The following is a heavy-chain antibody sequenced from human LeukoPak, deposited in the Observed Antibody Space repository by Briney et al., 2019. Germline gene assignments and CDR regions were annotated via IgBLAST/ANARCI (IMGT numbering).Heavy chain of an antibody. Sequence: ASVTVSCTASGGTFSSYAISWVRQAPGQGLEWMGRIIPILGIANYAQKFQGRVTITADKSTSTAYMELSSLRSEDTAVYYCARTRITIFGVIMAYYYGMDVWGQGTTVTVSS. D-gene: IGHD3-3*01. CDR1: GGTFSSYA. J-gene: IGHJ6*02. CDR3: ARTRITIFGVIMAYYYGMDV. CDR2: IIPILGIA. V-gene: IGHV1-69*04.